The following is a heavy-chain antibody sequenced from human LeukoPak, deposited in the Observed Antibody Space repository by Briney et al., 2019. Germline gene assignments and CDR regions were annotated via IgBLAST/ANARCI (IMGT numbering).Heavy chain of an antibody. D-gene: IGHD2-15*01. V-gene: IGHV1-2*02. CDR2: INPNSGGT. CDR3: AREERILGYCSGGSCYPVNLVDY. CDR1: GYTFTGYY. J-gene: IGHJ4*02. Sequence: ASXKVSCKASGYTFTGYYMHWVRQAPGQGLEWMGWINPNSGGTNYAQKFQGRVTMTRDTSISTAYMELSRLRSDDTAVYYCAREERILGYCSGGSCYPVNLVDYWGQGTLVTVSS.